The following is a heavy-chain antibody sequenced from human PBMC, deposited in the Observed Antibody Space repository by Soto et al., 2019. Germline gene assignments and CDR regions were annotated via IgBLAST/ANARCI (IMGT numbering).Heavy chain of an antibody. D-gene: IGHD5-18*01. J-gene: IGHJ4*02. V-gene: IGHV4-34*01. Sequence: QVQLQQWGAGLLKPSETLSLTCAVYGGSFSGYYWSWIRQPPGKGLEWIGEINHSGSTNYNPSLKIRVTISVDTSKNQFSLKLSSVTAADTAVYYCARGGQRRLNYFDYWGQGTLVTVSS. CDR1: GGSFSGYY. CDR2: INHSGST. CDR3: ARGGQRRLNYFDY.